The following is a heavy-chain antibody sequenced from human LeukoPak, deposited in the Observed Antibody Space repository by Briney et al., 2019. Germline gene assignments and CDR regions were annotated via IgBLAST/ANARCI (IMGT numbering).Heavy chain of an antibody. CDR1: GLTVSSNY. CDR3: ARAPRMVHFDY. V-gene: IGHV3-53*01. J-gene: IGHJ4*02. Sequence: GGSLRLSCAASGLTVSSNYMTWVRQAPGNGLEWVSVLYSGGSTYYADSVKGRFTISRDNSKNTLYLQMNSLRAEDTAVYYCARAPRMVHFDYWGQGTLVTVSS. CDR2: LYSGGST. D-gene: IGHD6-13*01.